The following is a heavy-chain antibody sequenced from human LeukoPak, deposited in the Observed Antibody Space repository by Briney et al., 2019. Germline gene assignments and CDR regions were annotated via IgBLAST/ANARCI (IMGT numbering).Heavy chain of an antibody. J-gene: IGHJ4*02. V-gene: IGHV1-69*05. Sequence: ASVKVSCKASGGTFSSYAISWVRQAPGQGLEWMGRIIPIFGTANYAQKFQGRVTITTDESTSTAYMELSSLRSEDTAVYYCARESVYCSGGSCLHPLFDYWGQGTLVTVSS. D-gene: IGHD2-15*01. CDR3: ARESVYCSGGSCLHPLFDY. CDR2: IIPIFGTA. CDR1: GGTFSSYA.